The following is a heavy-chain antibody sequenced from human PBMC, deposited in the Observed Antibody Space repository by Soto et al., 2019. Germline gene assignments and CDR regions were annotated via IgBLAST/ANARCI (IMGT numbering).Heavy chain of an antibody. V-gene: IGHV1-3*05. D-gene: IGHD2-21*02. CDR3: ARSFVEVTALDY. CDR2: RKAGNGNT. CDR1: VYTFTSYA. J-gene: IGHJ4*02. Sequence: QVQLVQSGAEEKKPGASVKVSCKASVYTFTSYAMHWVRQAPGQRLEWMGWRKAGNGNTKYSQKFQGRGTITRETSASTAYMGLSSLRSADTAVYYCARSFVEVTALDYWGQGTLVTVSS.